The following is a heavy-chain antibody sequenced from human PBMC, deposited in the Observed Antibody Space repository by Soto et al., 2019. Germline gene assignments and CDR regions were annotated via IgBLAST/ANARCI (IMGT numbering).Heavy chain of an antibody. CDR3: APVGATTWGY. CDR1: GFTLSRYS. CDR2: ISSSSSYI. V-gene: IGHV3-21*01. J-gene: IGHJ4*02. D-gene: IGHD1-26*01. Sequence: GGSLRLSCVASGFTLSRYSMNLVRQAPGKGLEWVSSISSSSSYIYYADSVKGRFTISRDNAKNSLYLQMNSLRAEDTAVYYCAPVGATTWGYWGQGTLVTVSS.